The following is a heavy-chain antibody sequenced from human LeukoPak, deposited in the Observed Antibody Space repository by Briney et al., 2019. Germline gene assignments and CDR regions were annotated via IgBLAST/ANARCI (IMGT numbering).Heavy chain of an antibody. CDR3: ARDGNWGSQPQNWFDP. CDR2: ISYDGSNK. CDR1: GFTFSSYA. Sequence: GRSLRLSCAASGFTFSSYAMHWVRQAPGKGLEWAAVISYDGSNKYYADSVKGRFTISRDNSKNTLYLQMNSLRAEDTAVYYCARDGNWGSQPQNWFDPWGQGTLVTVSS. J-gene: IGHJ5*02. V-gene: IGHV3-30-3*01. D-gene: IGHD7-27*01.